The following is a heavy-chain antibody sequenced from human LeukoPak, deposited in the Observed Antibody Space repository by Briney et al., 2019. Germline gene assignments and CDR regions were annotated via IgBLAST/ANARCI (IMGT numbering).Heavy chain of an antibody. CDR2: INHSGST. J-gene: IGHJ6*02. CDR1: GGSFSGYY. Sequence: PSETLSLTCAVYGGSFSGYYWSWIRQPPGKGLEWIGEINHSGSTNYNPSLKSRVTISVDTSKNQFSLKLSSVTAADTAVYYCARGLYPLYYYYGMDVWGQGTTVTVSS. CDR3: ARGLYPLYYYYGMDV. V-gene: IGHV4-34*01.